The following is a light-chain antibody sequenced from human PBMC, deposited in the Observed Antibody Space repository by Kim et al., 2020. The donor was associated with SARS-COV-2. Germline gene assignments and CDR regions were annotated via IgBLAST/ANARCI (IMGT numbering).Light chain of an antibody. CDR2: AAS. V-gene: IGKV1-39*01. CDR1: QSISTY. CDR3: QQTYRTLFT. Sequence: ASVGDRFTITYRASQSISTYLHRYQQNPGKAPKLLIYAASSLQSRVPSRFGGAGSWTEFTLTISSLQPDDFATYYCQQTYRTLFTFGPGTKVDIK. J-gene: IGKJ3*01.